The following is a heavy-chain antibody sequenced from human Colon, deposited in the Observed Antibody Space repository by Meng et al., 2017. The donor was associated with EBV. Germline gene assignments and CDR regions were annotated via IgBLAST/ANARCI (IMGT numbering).Heavy chain of an antibody. CDR1: GGSISSGDYY. Sequence: QVQLQESAPGLVKPSXXPSLTCPVSGGSISSGDYYWSWIRQPAGTGLEWIGEIYHSGRTNYNPSVKSRVSMSVDKSQNHFSLRLSSVTAADTAVYYCTTLYGDSISWGQGTLGTVSS. CDR3: TTLYGDSIS. V-gene: IGHV4-30-4*03. CDR2: IYHSGRT. J-gene: IGHJ4*02. D-gene: IGHD4-17*01.